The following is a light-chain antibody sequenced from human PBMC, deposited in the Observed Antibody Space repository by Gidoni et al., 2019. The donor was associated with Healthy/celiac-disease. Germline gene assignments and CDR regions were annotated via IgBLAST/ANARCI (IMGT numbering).Light chain of an antibody. V-gene: IGKV3-20*01. CDR3: QQYGRSPYT. J-gene: IGKJ2*01. CDR2: VAS. Sequence: EIVLTQSPGTLSLSPGERATLSCRASQSVSSSYLAWYQQKPGQAPRLLIYVASSRATGIPDRFSGSGSGTDFTLTISRLEPEDVAVYYCQQYGRSPYTFGQGTKLEIK. CDR1: QSVSSSY.